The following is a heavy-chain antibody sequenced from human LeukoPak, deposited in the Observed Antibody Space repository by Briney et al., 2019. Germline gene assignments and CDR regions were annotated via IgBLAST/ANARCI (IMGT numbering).Heavy chain of an antibody. V-gene: IGHV4-31*03. J-gene: IGHJ4*02. Sequence: SETLSLTCTVSGASISGGAYYWGWIRQLPGKGLEWIAYIYHNRSTYYNPSLKSRLTMSVDTSANQFSLKLNSVTAADTAVYYCARESSGILVYWGQGTLVTVSS. CDR2: IYHNRST. D-gene: IGHD3-22*01. CDR1: GASISGGAYY. CDR3: ARESSGILVY.